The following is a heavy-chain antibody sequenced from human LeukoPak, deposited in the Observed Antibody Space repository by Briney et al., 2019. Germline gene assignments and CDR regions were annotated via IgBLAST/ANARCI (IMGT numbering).Heavy chain of an antibody. D-gene: IGHD3-22*01. Sequence: ASVKVSCKASGYTFSSYGISWVRQAPGQGLEWMGWISAYNGNTNYAQKLQGRVTMTTDTSTSTAYMELRSLRSDDTAVYYCARVWYYDSPPSYWGQGTLVTVSS. V-gene: IGHV1-18*01. CDR3: ARVWYYDSPPSY. J-gene: IGHJ4*02. CDR1: GYTFSSYG. CDR2: ISAYNGNT.